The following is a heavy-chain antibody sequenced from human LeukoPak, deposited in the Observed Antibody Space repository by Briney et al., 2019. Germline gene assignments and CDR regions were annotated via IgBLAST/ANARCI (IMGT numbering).Heavy chain of an antibody. CDR3: AKDQSNRFCSGGSCSTTHDY. D-gene: IGHD2-15*01. V-gene: IGHV3-23*01. J-gene: IGHJ4*02. CDR2: ITGSPGST. CDR1: GFTFSSYA. Sequence: GGSLRLSCAASGFTFSSYAMSWVRQAPGKGLESVSGITGSPGSTYYADSVKGRFTIYRDNSKNTLYLQMNGLRGDDTAVYYCAKDQSNRFCSGGSCSTTHDYWGQGTLVTVSS.